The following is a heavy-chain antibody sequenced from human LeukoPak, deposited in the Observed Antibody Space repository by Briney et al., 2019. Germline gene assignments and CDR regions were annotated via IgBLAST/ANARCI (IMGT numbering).Heavy chain of an antibody. Sequence: ASVKVSCKASGYTFTSYGISWVRQAPGQGLEWMGWINPNNANTNYVQRLQGRVTMTTDTSTTTAYMELRSLRSDDTAVYYCARHVRPIASSWDQFNFGYWGQGTLVTVSS. V-gene: IGHV1-18*01. D-gene: IGHD6-13*01. CDR2: INPNNANT. CDR3: ARHVRPIASSWDQFNFGY. CDR1: GYTFTSYG. J-gene: IGHJ4*02.